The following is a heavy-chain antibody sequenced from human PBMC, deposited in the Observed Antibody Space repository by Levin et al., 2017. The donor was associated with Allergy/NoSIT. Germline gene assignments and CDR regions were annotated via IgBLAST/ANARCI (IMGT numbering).Heavy chain of an antibody. J-gene: IGHJ4*02. D-gene: IGHD3-9*01. V-gene: IGHV3-64D*06. CDR1: GFTFSSYS. CDR2: ITSNRGST. CDR3: AMDNILTGYQDY. Sequence: QAGGSLRLSCSVSGFTFSSYSLHWVRQAPGKGLEFVSAITSNRGSTYYGDSVKGRFTISRDKSKNTIYLQMSSLRREDTAVYYCAMDNILTGYQDYWGQGTLVTVSS.